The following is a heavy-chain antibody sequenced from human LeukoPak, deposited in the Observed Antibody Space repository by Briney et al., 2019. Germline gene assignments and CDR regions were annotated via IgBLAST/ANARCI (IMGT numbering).Heavy chain of an antibody. CDR3: AREEDYDILTGYYRRGAFDI. D-gene: IGHD3-9*01. CDR1: GYTFTSYY. Sequence: GASVKVSCKASGYTFTSYYIHWVRQAPGQGLEWMGVINPSGGRIRYAQKFQGRVTMTRDTSTNTVSMELSSLRSDDTAVYYCAREEDYDILTGYYRRGAFDIWGQGTMVTVSS. CDR2: INPSGGRI. V-gene: IGHV1-46*01. J-gene: IGHJ3*02.